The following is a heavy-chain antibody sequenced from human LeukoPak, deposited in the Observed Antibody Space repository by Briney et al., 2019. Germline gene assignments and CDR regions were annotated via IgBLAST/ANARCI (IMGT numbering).Heavy chain of an antibody. D-gene: IGHD1-26*01. CDR2: LNPDSGGT. CDR3: ARGAHSGSYVLIDY. Sequence: ASVKVSCKASGYIFTGYYMHLVRQPPGPGPESMVCLNPDSGGTNYAQHFQARVNMTRDTSITTAYMELTRLTSADTAVYYCARGAHSGSYVLIDYWGQGTLVTVSS. V-gene: IGHV1-2*02. J-gene: IGHJ4*02. CDR1: GYIFTGYY.